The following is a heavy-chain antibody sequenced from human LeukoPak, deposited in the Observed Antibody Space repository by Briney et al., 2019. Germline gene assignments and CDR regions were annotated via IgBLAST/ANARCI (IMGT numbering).Heavy chain of an antibody. Sequence: GGSLRLSCAASGFTFSSYAMHWVRQAPGKGLEWVAVISYDGSNKYYADSVKGRFTISRDNSKNTLYLQMNSLRAEDTAVYYCARGGDIVVVPAASPWGQGTLVTVSS. CDR1: GFTFSSYA. D-gene: IGHD2-2*01. CDR2: ISYDGSNK. J-gene: IGHJ5*02. CDR3: ARGGDIVVVPAASP. V-gene: IGHV3-30*04.